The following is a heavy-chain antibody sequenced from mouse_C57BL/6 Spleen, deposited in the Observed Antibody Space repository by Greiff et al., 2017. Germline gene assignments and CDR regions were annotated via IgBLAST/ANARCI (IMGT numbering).Heavy chain of an antibody. CDR2: ISSGSSTI. J-gene: IGHJ3*01. D-gene: IGHD2-5*01. CDR1: GFTFSDYG. V-gene: IGHV5-17*01. Sequence: EVKLQESGGGLVKPGGSLKLSCAASGFTFSDYGMHWVRQAPEKGLEWVAYISSGSSTIYYADTVKGRFTISRDNAKNTLFLQMTSLRSEDTAMYYCARPPYSNYGGAWFAYWGQGTLVTVSA. CDR3: ARPPYSNYGGAWFAY.